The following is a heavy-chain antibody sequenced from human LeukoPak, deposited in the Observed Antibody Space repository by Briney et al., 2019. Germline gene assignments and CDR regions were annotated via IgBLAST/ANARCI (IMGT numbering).Heavy chain of an antibody. CDR2: MNPNSGNT. D-gene: IGHD4-17*01. CDR1: GYTFTSYY. V-gene: IGHV1-8*01. CDR3: ARGHYGDYYYYMDV. Sequence: ASVKVSCKASGYTFTSYYINWVRQATGQGLEWMGWMNPNSGNTGYAQKFQGRVTMTRNTSITTAYMELSRLRSEDTAVYYCARGHYGDYYYYMDVWGKGTTVTVSS. J-gene: IGHJ6*03.